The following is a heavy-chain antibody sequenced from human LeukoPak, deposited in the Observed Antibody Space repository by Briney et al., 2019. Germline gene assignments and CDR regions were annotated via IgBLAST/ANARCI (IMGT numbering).Heavy chain of an antibody. CDR1: GFTFSSYW. Sequence: PGGSLRLSCAASGFTFSSYWMSWVRQAPGRGLEWVANIKQDGSERYYVDSVKGRFTISRDNAKNSLYLQMNSLRVEDTAVYYCVRDRSAASWGQGTLVTVSS. J-gene: IGHJ5*02. CDR2: IKQDGSER. CDR3: VRDRSAAS. D-gene: IGHD6-13*01. V-gene: IGHV3-7*03.